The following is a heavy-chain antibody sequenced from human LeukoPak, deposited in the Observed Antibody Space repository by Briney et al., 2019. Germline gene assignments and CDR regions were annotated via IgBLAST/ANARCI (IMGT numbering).Heavy chain of an antibody. CDR1: GVTFGDYG. Sequence: GGSLRLSCAASGVTFGDYGMSWVRQVPGKGLEWVSGINWNGGGTGYVDSVKGRFTISRDNTNNSLYLQMNSLRAEDTAVYYCAKRRGLELLYYYYMDAWGKGTTVTVSS. V-gene: IGHV3-20*04. D-gene: IGHD1-7*01. CDR3: AKRRGLELLYYYYMDA. CDR2: INWNGGGT. J-gene: IGHJ6*03.